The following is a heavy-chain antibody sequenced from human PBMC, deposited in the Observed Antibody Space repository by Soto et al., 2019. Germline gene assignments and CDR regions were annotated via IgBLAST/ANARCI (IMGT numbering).Heavy chain of an antibody. CDR2: IYYSGST. Sequence: SETLSLTCPVSGGSISSYYWSWIRQPPGKGLEWIGYIYYSGSTNYNPSLKSRVTISVDTSKNQFSLKLSSVTAADTAVYYCARGGTTVVTLHFDYWGQGTLVTVSS. V-gene: IGHV4-59*01. CDR1: GGSISSYY. CDR3: ARGGTTVVTLHFDY. J-gene: IGHJ4*02. D-gene: IGHD4-17*01.